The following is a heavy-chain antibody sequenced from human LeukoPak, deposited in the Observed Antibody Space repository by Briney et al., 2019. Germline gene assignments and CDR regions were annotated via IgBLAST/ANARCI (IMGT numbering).Heavy chain of an antibody. CDR1: GFTVRDYH. Sequence: GGSLRLSCAASGFTVRDYHMSWIRQAPGKGLELVSAIVGSSTHHADSVKCRFTISRDNFKNTLNLQMNSLRAEDSAIYYCTRDEPGSSWFNWGQGTLVTVSS. J-gene: IGHJ4*02. V-gene: IGHV3-23*01. CDR3: TRDEPGSSWFN. D-gene: IGHD6-19*01. CDR2: IVGSST.